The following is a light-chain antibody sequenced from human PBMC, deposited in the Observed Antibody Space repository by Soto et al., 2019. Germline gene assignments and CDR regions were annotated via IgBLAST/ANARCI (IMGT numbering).Light chain of an antibody. V-gene: IGKV1-12*01. CDR1: RDISSW. CDR3: QQADSLPLT. J-gene: IGKJ3*01. CDR2: AAS. Sequence: DIQLTQSPSSVSASVGVRVTITCRASRDISSWLAWYQQKPGQAPNILVFAASTLQRGVPTRFSGRGTGTEFTLTIDGLQPEDFATYYCQQADSLPLTFGSGTKVDIK.